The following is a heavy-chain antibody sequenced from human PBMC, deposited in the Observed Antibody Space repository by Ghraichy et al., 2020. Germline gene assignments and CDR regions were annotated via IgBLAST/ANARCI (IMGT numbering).Heavy chain of an antibody. Sequence: SETLSLTCTVSGGSISSGSYYWSWIRQPAGKGLEWIGRIYTSGSTNYNPSLKSRVTISVDTSKNQFSLKLTSVTAADTAVYYCARDAASIFGVVRYWYFDLWGRGTLVTVSS. CDR1: GGSISSGSYY. CDR3: ARDAASIFGVVRYWYFDL. J-gene: IGHJ2*01. V-gene: IGHV4-61*02. CDR2: IYTSGST. D-gene: IGHD3-3*01.